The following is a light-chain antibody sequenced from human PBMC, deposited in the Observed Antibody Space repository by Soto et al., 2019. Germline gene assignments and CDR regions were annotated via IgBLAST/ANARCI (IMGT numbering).Light chain of an antibody. Sequence: QSVLTQPASVSGSPGQSITISCTGTSSDVGGYNYVSWYQQHPGKAPKLMLYDVGSRPSGVSNRFSGSKSGNTASLTISGLQAEDEADYYCCSYTSSTTWVFG. CDR2: DVG. J-gene: IGLJ3*02. CDR3: CSYTSSTTWV. V-gene: IGLV2-14*03. CDR1: SSDVGGYNY.